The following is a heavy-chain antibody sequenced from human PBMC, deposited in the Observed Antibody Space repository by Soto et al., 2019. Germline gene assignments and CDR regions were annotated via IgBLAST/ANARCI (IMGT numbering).Heavy chain of an antibody. Sequence: ASVKGFCKGSGYTFTSDGISWVRQAPGQGLEWMGWISAYNGNTNCAQKLQGRVTMTTDTSTSTAYMELRSLRSDDTAVYYCARMDNSRAFDIWGQGTMVTVSS. D-gene: IGHD2-2*03. CDR1: GYTFTSDG. J-gene: IGHJ3*02. CDR2: ISAYNGNT. CDR3: ARMDNSRAFDI. V-gene: IGHV1-18*01.